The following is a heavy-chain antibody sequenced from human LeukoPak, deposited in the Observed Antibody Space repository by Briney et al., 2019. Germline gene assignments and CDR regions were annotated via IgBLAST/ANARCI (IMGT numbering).Heavy chain of an antibody. CDR2: ISWNSGSI. D-gene: IGHD6-13*01. CDR3: AKVKYSSSWYGGDYFDY. V-gene: IGHV3-9*01. J-gene: IGHJ4*02. CDR1: GLTFDDYA. Sequence: GRSLRLSCAASGLTFDDYAMHWVRQAPGKGLEWVSGISWNSGSIGYADSVTGRFTISRDNDKNSLYLQMNSLRAEDTALYYCAKVKYSSSWYGGDYFDYWGQGTLVTVSS.